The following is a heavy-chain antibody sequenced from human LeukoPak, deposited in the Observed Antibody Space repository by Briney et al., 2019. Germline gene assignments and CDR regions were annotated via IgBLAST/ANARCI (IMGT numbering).Heavy chain of an antibody. V-gene: IGHV3-23*01. D-gene: IGHD3-22*01. CDR3: AKGLKVVTPH. CDR1: GFTFTSFA. J-gene: IGHJ4*02. CDR2: ISGNAGST. Sequence: GGSLRLSCAASGFTFTSFAMNWVRQAPGNGLEWVSSISGNAGSTYYADSVKGRFTISRDNSKNTVYLEMNSLRADDTAVYYCAKGLKVVTPHWGQGTLVTVSS.